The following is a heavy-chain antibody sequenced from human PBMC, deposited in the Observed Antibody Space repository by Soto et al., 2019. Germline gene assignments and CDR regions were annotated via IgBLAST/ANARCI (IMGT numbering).Heavy chain of an antibody. CDR3: ARDLRYGDAPLGIWYFDL. D-gene: IGHD4-17*01. Sequence: EVQLVESAGGLVKPGGSLRLSCAASGFTFSSYSMNWVRQAPGKGLEWVSSISSSSSYIYYADSVKGRFAISRANAKNSLYLQMNSLRAEDTAVYYCARDLRYGDAPLGIWYFDLWGRGTLVTVSS. J-gene: IGHJ2*01. CDR2: ISSSSSYI. V-gene: IGHV3-21*01. CDR1: GFTFSSYS.